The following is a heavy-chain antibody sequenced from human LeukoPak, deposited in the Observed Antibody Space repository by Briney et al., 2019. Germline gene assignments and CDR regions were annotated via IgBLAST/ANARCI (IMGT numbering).Heavy chain of an antibody. V-gene: IGHV4-59*12. D-gene: IGHD3-10*01. CDR2: IYYGGST. J-gene: IGHJ4*02. CDR3: ARGIEYYYGSGSYSD. CDR1: AGSINSYY. Sequence: PSETPSLTCTVSAGSINSYYWSWIRPPPGKGLEWIGRIYYGGSTYYNPSLKSRVTISVDTSKNQFSLKLSSVTAADTAVYYCARGIEYYYGSGSYSDWGQGTLVTVSS.